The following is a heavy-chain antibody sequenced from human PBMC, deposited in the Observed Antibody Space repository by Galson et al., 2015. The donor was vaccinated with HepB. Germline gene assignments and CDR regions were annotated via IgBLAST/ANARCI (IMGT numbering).Heavy chain of an antibody. CDR3: ARQLGMATITGPL. Sequence: SLTCAVYGGSFSGYYWSWIRQPPGKGLEWIGEINHSGSTNYNPSLKSRVTISVDKSKNQFSLKLSSVTAADTAVYYCARQLGMATITGPLWGQGTLVTVSS. V-gene: IGHV4-34*01. D-gene: IGHD5-24*01. J-gene: IGHJ4*02. CDR2: INHSGST. CDR1: GGSFSGYY.